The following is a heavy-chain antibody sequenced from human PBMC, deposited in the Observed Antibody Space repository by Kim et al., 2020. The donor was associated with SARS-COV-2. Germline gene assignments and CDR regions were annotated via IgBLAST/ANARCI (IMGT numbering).Heavy chain of an antibody. J-gene: IGHJ6*02. Sequence: NYTPPLKIRVTISVATSKNQFSLKLSSVTAADTAVYYCASLSNYYYGMDVWGQGTTVTVSS. CDR3: ASLSNYYYGMDV. V-gene: IGHV4-34*01.